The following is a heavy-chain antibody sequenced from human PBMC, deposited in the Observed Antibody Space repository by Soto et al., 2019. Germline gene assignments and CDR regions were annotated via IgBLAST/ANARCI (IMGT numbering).Heavy chain of an antibody. D-gene: IGHD6-19*01. CDR1: GFTFSNYA. CDR3: AKAEGAVAATSFDF. CDR2: VSGSGATT. J-gene: IGHJ4*02. Sequence: GGSLRLSCAASGFTFSNYAMSWVRQPPGKGLEWVSTVSGSGATTFYADSVRGRFTISRDNSKNTLYLQMNSLRVEDMAVYYCAKAEGAVAATSFDFWGQGNLVTVSS. V-gene: IGHV3-23*01.